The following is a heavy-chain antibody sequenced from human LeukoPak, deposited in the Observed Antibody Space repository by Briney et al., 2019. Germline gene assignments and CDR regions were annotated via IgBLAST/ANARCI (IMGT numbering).Heavy chain of an antibody. V-gene: IGHV4-59*01. CDR1: GGSISTYY. D-gene: IGHD3-10*01. Sequence: SETLSLTCTVSGGSISTYYWSWIRQPPGKGLEWIGYIYYSGSTNYNPSLKSRVTISVETSKNQFSLKLSSVTAADTAVYYCARGFGREYNFAKYWGQGTLVTVSS. CDR3: ARGFGREYNFAKY. CDR2: IYYSGST. J-gene: IGHJ4*02.